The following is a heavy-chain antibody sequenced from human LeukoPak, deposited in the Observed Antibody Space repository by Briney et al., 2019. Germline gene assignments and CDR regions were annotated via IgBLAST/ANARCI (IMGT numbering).Heavy chain of an antibody. CDR2: INHSGST. CDR1: GGSFSGYY. D-gene: IGHD5-18*01. CDR3: ARAHRSSGYSAS. V-gene: IGHV4-34*01. J-gene: IGHJ5*02. Sequence: SETLSLTCAVYGGSFSGYYWSWIRQPPGKGLEWIGEINHSGSTNYNPSLKSRVTISVDKSKNQFSLKLSSVTAADTAVYYCARAHRSSGYSASWGQGTLVTVSS.